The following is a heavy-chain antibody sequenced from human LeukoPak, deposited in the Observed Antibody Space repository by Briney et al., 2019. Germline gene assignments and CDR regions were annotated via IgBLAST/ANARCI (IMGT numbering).Heavy chain of an antibody. Sequence: GRSLRLSCAASGFTFSSSGIHRVRQAPGKGLEWVGVISNDGSNKWYADSVKGRFTISRDNSKNTLYLQMNSLRAEDTAVYYCAKETGRWELEWGQGTLVTVSS. D-gene: IGHD1-26*01. CDR1: GFTFSSSG. J-gene: IGHJ4*02. CDR3: AKETGRWELE. V-gene: IGHV3-30*18. CDR2: ISNDGSNK.